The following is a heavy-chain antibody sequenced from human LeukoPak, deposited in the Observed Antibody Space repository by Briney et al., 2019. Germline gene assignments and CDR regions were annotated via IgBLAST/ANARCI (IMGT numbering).Heavy chain of an antibody. CDR1: GYTFTSYG. Sequence: ASVKVSCKASGYTFTSYGISWVRQAPGQGLEWMGWISGYNGNTNYAQKLQGRVAMTTDTSTSTAYMELRSLRSEDTAVYYCARASRRDGYNSTFDYWGQGTLVTVSS. CDR3: ARASRRDGYNSTFDY. CDR2: ISGYNGNT. D-gene: IGHD5-24*01. J-gene: IGHJ4*02. V-gene: IGHV1-18*01.